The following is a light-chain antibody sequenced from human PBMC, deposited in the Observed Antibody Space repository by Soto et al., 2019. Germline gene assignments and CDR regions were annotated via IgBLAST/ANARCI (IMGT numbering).Light chain of an antibody. V-gene: IGLV2-23*02. Sequence: QSALTQPASVSGSPGQSITISCTGTSSDVGSYNLVSWYQQHPGKAAKLMIYEVSKRPSGVSNRFSGSKSGNTASLTISGLQAEDEADYYCCSYAGSSWVFGGGTKLTVL. J-gene: IGLJ3*02. CDR2: EVS. CDR1: SSDVGSYNL. CDR3: CSYAGSSWV.